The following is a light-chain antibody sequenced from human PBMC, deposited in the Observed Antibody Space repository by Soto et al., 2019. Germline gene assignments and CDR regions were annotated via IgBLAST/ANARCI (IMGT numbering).Light chain of an antibody. J-gene: IGKJ5*01. CDR3: QQSYSVPTT. CDR2: AAS. Sequence: DIQMTQSPSSLSASVGDRVTITCRASQRIYTYLNWYQQKPGKAPKLLIYAASSLQSGVPSRFSGSGSGTDFTLTVSSLQPEDSATYYCQQSYSVPTTFGQGTRLEIK. CDR1: QRIYTY. V-gene: IGKV1-39*01.